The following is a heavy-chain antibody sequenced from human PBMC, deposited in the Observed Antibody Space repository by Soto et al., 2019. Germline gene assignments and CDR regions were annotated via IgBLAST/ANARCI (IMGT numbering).Heavy chain of an antibody. J-gene: IGHJ4*02. Sequence: QVQLVQSGAEVKKPGASVKVSCKVSGYTFTSYGISWVRQAPGQGLEWMGWINTYTGNINYAQKLQGRVTMTTDTSTSTAYMEVRSLRSDDTALYYCARERGGYKHFDYWGQGTLVTVSS. D-gene: IGHD1-26*01. V-gene: IGHV1-18*01. CDR2: INTYTGNI. CDR3: ARERGGYKHFDY. CDR1: GYTFTSYG.